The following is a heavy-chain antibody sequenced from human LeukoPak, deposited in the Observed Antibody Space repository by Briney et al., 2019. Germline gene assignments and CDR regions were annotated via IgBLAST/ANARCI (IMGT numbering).Heavy chain of an antibody. CDR2: IYSSVST. V-gene: IGHV4-39*01. D-gene: IGHD1-26*01. Sequence: PSETLSLTCTVSGGSISSNAYYWAWIRQPPGKGLEWIGSIYSSVSTYYNPSLKSRVTISVDTSKNQFSLRLSSVTAADTALYYCAYSGSYGHLGYWGQGIPVTVAS. CDR3: AYSGSYGHLGY. J-gene: IGHJ4*02. CDR1: GGSISSNAYY.